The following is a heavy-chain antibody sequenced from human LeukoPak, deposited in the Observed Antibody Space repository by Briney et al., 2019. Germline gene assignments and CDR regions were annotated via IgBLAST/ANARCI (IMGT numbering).Heavy chain of an antibody. CDR3: ARGGSLAVAPHLYYFDY. CDR1: GYTFISYY. D-gene: IGHD6-19*01. V-gene: IGHV1-46*01. Sequence: ASLKVSCKASGYTFISYYIHWVRQAPGQGLEWMGIINPCGGSTTYAQNCQGRVTMTRDTSTSAVYMELSSLGSEDTAVYYCARGGSLAVAPHLYYFDYWGQGTLVTVSS. J-gene: IGHJ4*02. CDR2: INPCGGST.